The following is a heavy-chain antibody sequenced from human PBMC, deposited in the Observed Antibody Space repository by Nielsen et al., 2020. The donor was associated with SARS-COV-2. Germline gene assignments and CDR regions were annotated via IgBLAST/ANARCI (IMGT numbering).Heavy chain of an antibody. D-gene: IGHD1-26*01. J-gene: IGHJ4*02. CDR2: ISVSGGTT. V-gene: IGHV3-23*01. CDR1: GFTFGFYA. Sequence: GGSLRLSCAASGFTFGFYAMRWVRQAPGKGLEWVSGISVSGGTTYYADSVKGRFTISRDNSKNTLYLQMNSLRAEDTAVYYCARGLSGGTYSLDHWGQGTLVTVSS. CDR3: ARGLSGGTYSLDH.